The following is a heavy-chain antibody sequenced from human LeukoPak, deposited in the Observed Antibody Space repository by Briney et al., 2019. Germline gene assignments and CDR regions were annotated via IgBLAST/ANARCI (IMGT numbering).Heavy chain of an antibody. V-gene: IGHV3-23*01. D-gene: IGHD5-24*01. Sequence: GGSLRLSCAASGFTFSSYAVSWVRQAPGKGLEWVSTISGSVGSTYYADSVRGRFTVSRDNSKNTLFLQMNSLRAEDTAVYYCAKVQRDGYSFDHWGQGTLVAVSS. CDR1: GFTFSSYA. CDR3: AKVQRDGYSFDH. J-gene: IGHJ4*02. CDR2: ISGSVGST.